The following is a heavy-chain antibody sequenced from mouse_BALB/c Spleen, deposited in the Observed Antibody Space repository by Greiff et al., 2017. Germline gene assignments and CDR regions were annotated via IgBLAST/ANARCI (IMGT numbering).Heavy chain of an antibody. CDR1: GFTFSDYY. V-gene: IGHV5-4*02. D-gene: IGHD2-4*01. J-gene: IGHJ4*01. CDR2: ISDGGSYT. CDR3: AREGDYDRYAMDY. Sequence: EVKLVESGGGLVKPGGSLKLSCAASGFTFSDYYMYWVRQTPEKRLEWVATISDGGSYTYYPDSVKGRFTISRDNAKNNLYLQMSSLKSEDTAMYYCAREGDYDRYAMDYWGQGTSVTVSS.